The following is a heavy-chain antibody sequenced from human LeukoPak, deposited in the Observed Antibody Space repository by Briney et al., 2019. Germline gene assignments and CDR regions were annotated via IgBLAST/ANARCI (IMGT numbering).Heavy chain of an antibody. V-gene: IGHV3-74*01. J-gene: IGHJ6*02. D-gene: IGHD3/OR15-3a*01. CDR1: GFTFSSYW. CDR2: INSDGSST. CDR3: ARVLDFDWDYYGMDV. Sequence: GGSLRLSCAASGFTFSSYWMHWVRQAPGKGLVWVSRINSDGSSTSYADSVKGRFTISRDNAKNTLYLQMNSLRAEDTAVYYCARVLDFDWDYYGMDVWGQGTTVTVSS.